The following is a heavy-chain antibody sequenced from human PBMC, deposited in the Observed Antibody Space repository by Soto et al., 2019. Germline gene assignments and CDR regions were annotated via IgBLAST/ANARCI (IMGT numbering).Heavy chain of an antibody. V-gene: IGHV3-48*02. Sequence: GGSLILSCAASGFRFSTYNMDWVRQAPGKGPEWIAHISTTSFTIYYADSVKGRFTISRDNDRNSLYLEMNSLRDEDTAVYYCARDRCYDGTCYSASDSWGQGTLVTVSA. CDR1: GFRFSTYN. D-gene: IGHD2-15*01. CDR2: ISTTSFTI. J-gene: IGHJ5*01. CDR3: ARDRCYDGTCYSASDS.